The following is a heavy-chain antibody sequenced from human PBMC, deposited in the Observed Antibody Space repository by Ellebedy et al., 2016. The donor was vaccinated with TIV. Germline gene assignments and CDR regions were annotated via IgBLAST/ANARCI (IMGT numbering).Heavy chain of an antibody. V-gene: IGHV1-69*01. Sequence: DYAQKFQDRVTITADESTSTTFMELSSLRSEDTAVYYCATGVYFYTLDVWGQGTTVTVSS. CDR3: ATGVYFYTLDV. J-gene: IGHJ6*02. D-gene: IGHD2-8*01.